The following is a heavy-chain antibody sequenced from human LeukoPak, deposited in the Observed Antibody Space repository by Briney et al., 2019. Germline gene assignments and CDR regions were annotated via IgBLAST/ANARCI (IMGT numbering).Heavy chain of an antibody. V-gene: IGHV4-34*01. Sequence: SETLSLTCAVYGGSFSGYYWSWIRQPPGKGLEWIGEINHSGSTNYNPSLKSRVTISVDTPKNQFSLKLSSVTAADTAVYYCARGKQWLVQGIDYWGQGTLVTVSS. J-gene: IGHJ4*02. CDR3: ARGKQWLVQGIDY. CDR1: GGSFSGYY. CDR2: INHSGST. D-gene: IGHD6-19*01.